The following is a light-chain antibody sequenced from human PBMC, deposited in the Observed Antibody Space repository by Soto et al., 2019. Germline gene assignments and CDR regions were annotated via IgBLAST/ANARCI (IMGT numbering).Light chain of an antibody. CDR3: QQYGSSGT. CDR2: GAS. Sequence: IVLTQSPGTLSLSTGERATLSCRASQSVSSSFLAWYQQKPGQAPRLLIYGASSRATGIPDRFSGSGSGTDFTLTISRLEPEEFAVYYCQQYGSSGTFGQGTKVDIK. V-gene: IGKV3-20*01. J-gene: IGKJ1*01. CDR1: QSVSSSF.